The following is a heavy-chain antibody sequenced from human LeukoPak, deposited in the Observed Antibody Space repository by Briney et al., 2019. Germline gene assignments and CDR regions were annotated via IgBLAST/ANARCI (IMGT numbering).Heavy chain of an antibody. Sequence: SGGSLRLSCAVSGFTFSSYAMSWVRQAPGKGLEWVSGISGSGGSTYYADSVKGRFTISRDNTKNTLYLQMNSLRAEDTAVYYCAKDRHAPGRYCSSTSCFPFDSWGQGTLVTVSS. J-gene: IGHJ5*01. CDR1: GFTFSSYA. CDR2: ISGSGGST. D-gene: IGHD2-2*01. V-gene: IGHV3-23*01. CDR3: AKDRHAPGRYCSSTSCFPFDS.